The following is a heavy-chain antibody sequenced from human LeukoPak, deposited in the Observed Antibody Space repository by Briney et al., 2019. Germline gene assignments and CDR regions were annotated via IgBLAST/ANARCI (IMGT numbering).Heavy chain of an antibody. V-gene: IGHV1-18*01. Sequence: GASVKVSCKASGYTFTSYSISWVRQAPGQGLEWMGWISAYNGNTNYAQKLQGRVTMTTDTSTSTAYMELRSLRSDDTAVYYCARGAPYCSSTSCYKMRGAFDIWGQGTMVTVSS. CDR3: ARGAPYCSSTSCYKMRGAFDI. CDR2: ISAYNGNT. CDR1: GYTFTSYS. J-gene: IGHJ3*02. D-gene: IGHD2-2*02.